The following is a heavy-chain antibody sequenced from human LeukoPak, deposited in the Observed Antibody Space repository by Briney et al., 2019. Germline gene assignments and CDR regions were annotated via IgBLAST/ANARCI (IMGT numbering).Heavy chain of an antibody. CDR2: ITSTSGTI. CDR3: AKNYCDSSGYFSLGF. V-gene: IGHV3-48*01. CDR1: GFSFSSYS. D-gene: IGHD3-22*01. J-gene: IGHJ4*02. Sequence: GGSLRLSCTTSGFSFSSYSMSWVRQAPGKGLECVAYITSTSGTIYYADSVKGRFTVSRDNAKNSLYLQMNSLRAEDTAVYYCAKNYCDSSGYFSLGFWGQGTLVTVSS.